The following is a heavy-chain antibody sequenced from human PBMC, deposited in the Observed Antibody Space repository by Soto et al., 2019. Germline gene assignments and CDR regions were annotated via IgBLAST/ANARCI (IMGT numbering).Heavy chain of an antibody. J-gene: IGHJ6*02. V-gene: IGHV3-15*07. CDR1: GFTFSNAW. CDR3: TTDYYFCSSTSCYDYYYYYGIDV. D-gene: IGHD2-2*01. Sequence: GGSLRLSCAASGFTFSNAWMNWVRQAPGKGLEWVGRIKSKTDGGTTDYAAPVKGRFTISRDDSKNTLYLQMNSLKTEDTAVYYCTTDYYFCSSTSCYDYYYYYGIDVWGQGTAVTVSS. CDR2: IKSKTDGGTT.